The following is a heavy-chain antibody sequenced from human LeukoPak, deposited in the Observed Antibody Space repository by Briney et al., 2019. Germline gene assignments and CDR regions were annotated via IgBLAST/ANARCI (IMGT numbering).Heavy chain of an antibody. J-gene: IGHJ6*02. CDR1: GGSFSGYY. Sequence: SETLSLTCAVYGGSFSGYYWSWIRQPPGKGLEWIGEINHSGSTNYNPSLKSRVTISVDTSKNQFSLKLSSVTAADTAVYYCARVRSGYRVAKPHYYYGMDIWGQGTTVTVSS. V-gene: IGHV4-34*01. CDR2: INHSGST. CDR3: ARVRSGYRVAKPHYYYGMDI. D-gene: IGHD5-12*01.